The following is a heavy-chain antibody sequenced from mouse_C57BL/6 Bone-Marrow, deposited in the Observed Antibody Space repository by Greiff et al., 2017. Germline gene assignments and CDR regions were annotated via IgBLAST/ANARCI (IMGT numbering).Heavy chain of an antibody. CDR3: TKIAY. Sequence: EVQLQQSGAELVRPGASVKLSCTASGFNFKDAYMHWVKQRPEQGLEWIGWIDPENGDTEYASKFQGKATITVDTSSNTAYLQLSSLTSEDTAVYCCTKIAYWGQGNLVTVSA. CDR2: IDPENGDT. V-gene: IGHV14-4*01. CDR1: GFNFKDAY. J-gene: IGHJ3*01.